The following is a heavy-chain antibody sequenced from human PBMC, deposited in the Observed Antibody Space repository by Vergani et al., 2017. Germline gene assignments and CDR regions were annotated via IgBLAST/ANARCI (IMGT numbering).Heavy chain of an antibody. CDR1: GFSFRNAW. Sequence: EVQLVESGGGIVKPGGSLRLSCVASGFSFRNAWMNWVRRTPGKGLEWVGRIKSTFDRGTTDYAAAVKGSFTISRDDSKNTLFLQMNGLKTEDIGVYYCTTDPLYCGDGSCYWLRDHHYYGMDVWGQGTTVTVSS. J-gene: IGHJ6*02. CDR2: IKSTFDRGTT. V-gene: IGHV3-15*07. D-gene: IGHD2-21*01. CDR3: TTDPLYCGDGSCYWLRDHHYYGMDV.